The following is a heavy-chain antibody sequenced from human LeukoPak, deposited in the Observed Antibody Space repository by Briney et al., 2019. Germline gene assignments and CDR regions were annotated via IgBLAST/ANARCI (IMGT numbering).Heavy chain of an antibody. CDR1: GFTFSDHY. V-gene: IGHV3-11*04. J-gene: IGHJ4*02. CDR3: ARDLGCSSTSCYDRTFDY. CDR2: ISNSGSTI. Sequence: GGSLRLSCAASGFTFSDHYMTWIRQAPGKGPEWLSYISNSGSTIYYADSVKGRFTISRDNAKNSLYLQMNSLRAEDTAVYYCARDLGCSSTSCYDRTFDYWGQGTLVTVSS. D-gene: IGHD2-2*01.